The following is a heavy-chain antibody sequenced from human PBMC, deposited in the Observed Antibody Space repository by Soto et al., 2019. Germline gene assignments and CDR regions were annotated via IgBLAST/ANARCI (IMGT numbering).Heavy chain of an antibody. D-gene: IGHD6-13*01. V-gene: IGHV3-21*01. CDR3: ARARSAAGTPAYYGMDV. CDR1: GFTFSSYS. J-gene: IGHJ6*02. Sequence: GALRLSCAASGFTFSSYSMNWVRQAPGKGLGWVSSISSSSSYIYYADSVKGRFTISRDNAKNSLYLQMNSLRAEDTAVYYCARARSAAGTPAYYGMDVWGQGTTVTVSS. CDR2: ISSSSSYI.